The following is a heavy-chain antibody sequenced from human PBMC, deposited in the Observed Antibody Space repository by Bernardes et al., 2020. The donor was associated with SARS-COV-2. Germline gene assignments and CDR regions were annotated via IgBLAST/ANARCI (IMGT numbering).Heavy chain of an antibody. CDR2: ISSDGSST. D-gene: IGHD1-26*01. V-gene: IGHV3-74*01. CDR1: GFSLSTYW. J-gene: IGHJ4*02. Sequence: GGSLRLSCVASGFSLSTYWMHWVRQAPGKGLVWVSRISSDGSSTSYADSVKGRFTVSRDNAKNTVYLQLNSLRAEDTAMYYCARDFGIEDYWGQGTLVTV. CDR3: ARDFGIEDY.